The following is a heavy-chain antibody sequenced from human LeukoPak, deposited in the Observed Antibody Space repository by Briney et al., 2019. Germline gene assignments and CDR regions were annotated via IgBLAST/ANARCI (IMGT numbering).Heavy chain of an antibody. CDR3: TTGPRWLHFADY. J-gene: IGHJ4*02. V-gene: IGHV3-15*01. CDR2: IKSKTDGGTT. D-gene: IGHD5-24*01. CDR1: GFTFSNAW. Sequence: GGSLRLSCAASGFTFSNAWMSWVRQAPGKGLEWVGRIKSKTDGGTTDYAAPVKGRFTISRDDSKNTLYLQMNSLKTEDTAVYYCTTGPRWLHFADYWGQGTLVTVSS.